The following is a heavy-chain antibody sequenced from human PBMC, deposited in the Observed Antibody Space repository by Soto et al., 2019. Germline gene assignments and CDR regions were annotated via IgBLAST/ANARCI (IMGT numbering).Heavy chain of an antibody. Sequence: PSETLSLTCTVSGGSISSYYWSWIRQPPGKGLEWIGYIYYSGSTNYNPSLKSRVTISVDTSKNQFSLKLSSVTAADTAVYYCAREKQPYCSGGSCSEYYGMAVWGHGTTVTVSS. CDR1: GGSISSYY. V-gene: IGHV4-59*01. J-gene: IGHJ6*02. CDR2: IYYSGST. CDR3: AREKQPYCSGGSCSEYYGMAV. D-gene: IGHD2-15*01.